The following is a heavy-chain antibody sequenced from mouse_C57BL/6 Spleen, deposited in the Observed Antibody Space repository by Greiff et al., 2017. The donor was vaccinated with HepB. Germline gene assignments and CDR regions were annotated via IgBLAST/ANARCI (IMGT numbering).Heavy chain of an antibody. Sequence: QVQLKQPGAELVRPGSSVKLSCKASGYTFTSYWMHWVKQRPIQGLEWIGNIDPSDSETHYNQKFKDKATLTVDKSSSTAYMQLSSLTSEDSAVYYCAILTGTLSWFAYWGQGTLVTVSA. CDR2: IDPSDSET. CDR3: AILTGTLSWFAY. CDR1: GYTFTSYW. D-gene: IGHD4-1*01. V-gene: IGHV1-52*01. J-gene: IGHJ3*01.